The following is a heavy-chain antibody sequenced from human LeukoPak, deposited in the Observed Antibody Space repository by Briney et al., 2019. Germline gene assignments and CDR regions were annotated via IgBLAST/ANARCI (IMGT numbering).Heavy chain of an antibody. CDR3: ARPLARNSDLAY. D-gene: IGHD4-23*01. CDR2: ISGDGSTT. CDR1: GXXFXXXW. V-gene: IGHV3-74*01. J-gene: IGHJ4*02. Sequence: GGSLRLSCAASGXXFXXXWXXXXXXVXGXXLXXVSYISGDGSTTTFADSVKGRFTISRDNARNTLYLQMNSLRAEDTAVYYCARPLARNSDLAYWGQGALVTVSS.